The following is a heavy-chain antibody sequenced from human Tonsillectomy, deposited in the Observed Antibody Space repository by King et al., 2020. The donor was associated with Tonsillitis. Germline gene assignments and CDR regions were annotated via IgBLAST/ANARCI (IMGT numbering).Heavy chain of an antibody. CDR3: ARGRRYSYGYHAFDI. J-gene: IGHJ3*02. CDR1: GFTFSDYY. V-gene: IGHV3-11*05. D-gene: IGHD5-18*01. Sequence: VQLVESGGGLVNPGGSLRLSCAASGFTFSDYYMSWIRQAPGKGLEWVSYISSSSSYINYADSVKGRFTISRDNAKNSLYLQMNSLRAEDTAVYYCARGRRYSYGYHAFDIWGQGTMVTVSS. CDR2: ISSSSSYI.